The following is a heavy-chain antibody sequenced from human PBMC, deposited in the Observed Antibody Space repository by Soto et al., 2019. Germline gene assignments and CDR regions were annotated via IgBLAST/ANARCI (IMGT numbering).Heavy chain of an antibody. D-gene: IGHD5-12*01. CDR3: AKDRSGYDWYFDY. J-gene: IGHJ4*02. CDR1: GFTFGSYG. CDR2: ISYDGGAK. V-gene: IGHV3-30*18. Sequence: AGGSLRLSCAAAGFTFGSYGVHWVRQAPGKGREWVAVISYDGGAKYFGDSVKGRFTISRDNSKNTLYLEMNRLRAEDTAVYFCAKDRSGYDWYFDYWGQGTLVTVSS.